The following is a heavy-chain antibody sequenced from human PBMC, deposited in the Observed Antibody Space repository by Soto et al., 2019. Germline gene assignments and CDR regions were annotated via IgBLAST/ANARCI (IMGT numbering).Heavy chain of an antibody. CDR2: ISGSSSNI. D-gene: IGHD2-8*02. CDR1: GFTFSTYS. Sequence: GGSLRLSCAASGFTFSTYSMNWARQTPGKGPEWVSSISGSSSNIYYADSVKGRFTISRDNAKNSLYLQMNSLRAEDTAVYYCARAGRYYYYGMDVRGQGTTVTVSS. CDR3: ARAGRYYYYGMDV. V-gene: IGHV3-21*01. J-gene: IGHJ6*02.